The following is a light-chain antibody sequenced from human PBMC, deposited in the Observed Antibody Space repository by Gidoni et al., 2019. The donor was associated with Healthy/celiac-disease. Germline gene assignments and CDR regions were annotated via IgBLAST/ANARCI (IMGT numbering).Light chain of an antibody. CDR1: QNVSSSY. J-gene: IGKJ2*04. V-gene: IGKV3-20*01. CDR3: QQYGSSPRS. Sequence: IVLTQSPGTLPLSPGERATLSCRASQNVSSSYLAWYQQKPGQAPRLLIYGASSRATGIPDRFSGSGSGTDFTLTISRLEPEDFAVYYCQQYGSSPRSFGQGTKLEIK. CDR2: GAS.